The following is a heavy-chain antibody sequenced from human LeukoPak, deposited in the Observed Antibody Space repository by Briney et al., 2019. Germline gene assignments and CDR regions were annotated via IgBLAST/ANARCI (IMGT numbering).Heavy chain of an antibody. CDR2: ISNGGRSI. CDR3: AREHDSAYDY. J-gene: IGHJ4*02. V-gene: IGHV3-11*01. Sequence: GESLRLSCAASGFAFRDHYMSWIRQAPGKGLEWVSYISNGGRSINYSDSVKGRFTISRDNAKSSLYLQMNNLRAGDTAMYYCAREHDSAYDYWGQGILVTVSS. D-gene: IGHD5-12*01. CDR1: GFAFRDHY.